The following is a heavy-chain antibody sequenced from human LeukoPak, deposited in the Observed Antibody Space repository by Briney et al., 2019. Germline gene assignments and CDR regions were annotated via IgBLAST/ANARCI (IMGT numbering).Heavy chain of an antibody. V-gene: IGHV4-61*08. J-gene: IGHJ4*02. CDR3: ARHTAMAHFDY. CDR1: GGSISSGDYY. CDR2: IYYSGST. D-gene: IGHD5-18*01. Sequence: SETLSLTCTVSGGSISSGDYYWSWIRQPPGKGLEWIGYIYYSGSTNYNPSLKSRVTISVDTSKNQFSLKLSSVTAADTAVYYCARHTAMAHFDYWGQGTLVTVSS.